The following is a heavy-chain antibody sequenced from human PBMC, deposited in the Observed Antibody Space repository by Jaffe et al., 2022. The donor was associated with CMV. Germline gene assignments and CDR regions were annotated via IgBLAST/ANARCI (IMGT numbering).Heavy chain of an antibody. CDR2: ISWDGGST. CDR3: AKDIEVPGHYGMDV. CDR1: GFTFDDYT. J-gene: IGHJ6*02. V-gene: IGHV3-43*01. Sequence: EVQLVESGGVVVQPGGSLRLSCAASGFTFDDYTMHWVRQAPGKGLEWVSLISWDGGSTYYADSVKGRFTISRDNSKNSLYLQMNSLRTEDTALYYCAKDIEVPGHYGMDVWGQGTTVTVSS.